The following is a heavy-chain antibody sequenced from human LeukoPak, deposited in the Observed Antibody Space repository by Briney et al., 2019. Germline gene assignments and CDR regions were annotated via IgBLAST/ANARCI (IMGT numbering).Heavy chain of an antibody. J-gene: IGHJ4*02. CDR2: IYPNSGGT. V-gene: IGHV1-2*02. CDR3: ARPHYYDSSGYYRYYFDY. CDR1: GYTFTGYY. Sequence: ASVKVSCKASGYTFTGYYMHWVRQAPGQGLEWMGWIYPNSGGTNYAQKFQGRVTMTRDTSISTAYMELSRLRSDDTAVYYCARPHYYDSSGYYRYYFDYWGQGTLVTVSS. D-gene: IGHD3-22*01.